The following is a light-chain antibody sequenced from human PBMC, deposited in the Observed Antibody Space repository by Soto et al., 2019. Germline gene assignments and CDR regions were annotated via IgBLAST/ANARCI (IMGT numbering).Light chain of an antibody. CDR1: QPVSSNF. CDR3: QQYANSPIT. J-gene: IGKJ5*01. Sequence: ELVFTHSPVTLSLSPGESAALSCRASQPVSSNFLAWYQQKPGQAPRLLIYGVSSRASGIPDRFFGSGSGTDFTLTINRLEPEDFAVYYCQQYANSPITFGQGTRLEIK. V-gene: IGKV3-20*01. CDR2: GVS.